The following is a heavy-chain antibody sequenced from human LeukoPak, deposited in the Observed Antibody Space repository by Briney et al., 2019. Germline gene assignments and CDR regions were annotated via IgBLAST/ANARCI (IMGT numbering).Heavy chain of an antibody. CDR3: AKVRHYYYDSSGLGFDY. Sequence: GGSLRLSCAASGFTFSTYAMSWVSQAPGKGLEWVSLISGSGDNTYYADSVKGRFTVSRDNSKNTLYPQMNSLRAEDTAVFYCAKVRHYYYDSSGLGFDYWGQGTLVTVSS. CDR1: GFTFSTYA. J-gene: IGHJ4*02. V-gene: IGHV3-23*01. D-gene: IGHD3-22*01. CDR2: ISGSGDNT.